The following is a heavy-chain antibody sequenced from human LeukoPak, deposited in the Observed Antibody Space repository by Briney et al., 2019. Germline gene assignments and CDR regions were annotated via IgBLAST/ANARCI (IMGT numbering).Heavy chain of an antibody. CDR2: IRYDGSNK. J-gene: IGHJ4*02. V-gene: IGHV3-30*02. Sequence: PGGSLRLSCAASGFTFSSYGMHWVRQAPGKGLEWVAFIRYDGSNKYYADSVKGRFTISRDNSKNTLYLQTNSLRAEDTAVYYCARPGLGYYGSGSYWYWGQGTLVTVSS. CDR1: GFTFSSYG. D-gene: IGHD3-10*01. CDR3: ARPGLGYYGSGSYWY.